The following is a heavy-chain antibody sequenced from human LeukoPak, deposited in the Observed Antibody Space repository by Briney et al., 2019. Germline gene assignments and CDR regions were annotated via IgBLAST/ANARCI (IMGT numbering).Heavy chain of an antibody. V-gene: IGHV1-46*01. CDR3: ARVQYSRTLDLYY. Sequence: ASVKVPCKASGYTFTSYYMHWVRQAPGQGLEWMGIINPSGGSTSYAQKFQGRVTMTRDTSISTAYMELSRLRSDDTAVYYCARVQYSRTLDLYYWGQGTLVTVSS. J-gene: IGHJ4*02. CDR1: GYTFTSYY. CDR2: INPSGGST. D-gene: IGHD6-6*01.